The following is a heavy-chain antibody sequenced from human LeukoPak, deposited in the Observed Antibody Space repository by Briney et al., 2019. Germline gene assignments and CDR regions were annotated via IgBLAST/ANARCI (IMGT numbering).Heavy chain of an antibody. CDR1: GFTFSSYG. D-gene: IGHD5-18*01. V-gene: IGHV3-30*18. CDR3: AKGPRIGLTAMTTHDY. Sequence: PGRSLRLSCAASGFTFSSYGMHWVRQAPGKGLEWVAVISYDGSNKYYADSVKGRFTISRDNSKNTLYLQMNSLRAEDTAVYYCAKGPRIGLTAMTTHDYWGRGTLVTVSS. J-gene: IGHJ4*02. CDR2: ISYDGSNK.